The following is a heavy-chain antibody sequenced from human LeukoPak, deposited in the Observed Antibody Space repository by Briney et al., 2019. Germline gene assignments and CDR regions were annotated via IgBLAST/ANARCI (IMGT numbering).Heavy chain of an antibody. D-gene: IGHD6-19*01. CDR3: AGCPDPSITWSYRSSSGCHLDY. CDR1: GFTFSSYA. J-gene: IGHJ4*02. CDR2: ISYDGSNK. V-gene: IGHV3-30-3*01. Sequence: GGSLRLSCAASGFTFSSYAMHWVRQAPGKGLEWVAVISYDGSNKYYADSVKGRFTISRDNSKNTLYLQMNSLRAEDTAVYYCAGCPDPSITWSYRSSSGCHLDYWGQGTLVTVSS.